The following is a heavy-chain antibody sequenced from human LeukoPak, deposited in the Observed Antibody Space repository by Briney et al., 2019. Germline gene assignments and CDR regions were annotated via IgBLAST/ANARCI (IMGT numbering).Heavy chain of an antibody. V-gene: IGHV1-58*01. CDR2: IVVDSDNT. Sequence: SVTVSCKASGFTFTSRSAVQWVRQARGQRLEWIGWIVVDSDNTNYAENFQERVTITRDMSASTSYMELSSLRSEDTAVYFCAAPYTSSWFDLWGQGTLVTVSS. CDR3: AAPYTSSWFDL. D-gene: IGHD6-13*01. CDR1: GFTFTSRSA. J-gene: IGHJ5*02.